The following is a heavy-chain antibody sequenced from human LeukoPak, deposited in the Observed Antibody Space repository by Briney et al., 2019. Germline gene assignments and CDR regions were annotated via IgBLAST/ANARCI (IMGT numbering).Heavy chain of an antibody. V-gene: IGHV4-59*01. D-gene: IGHD6-13*01. CDR1: VGSTSSYS. CDR2: MLYGGST. CDR3: AGGDSSSWVVY. J-gene: IGHJ4*02. Sequence: PETLSLTRTVSVGSTSSYSWYCSREPPGKVPELIGNMLYGGSTNYNPSLKSRVTISADVSKDQFSLKLSSVTAADTAIYYCAGGDSSSWVVYWGQGTLVTVSS.